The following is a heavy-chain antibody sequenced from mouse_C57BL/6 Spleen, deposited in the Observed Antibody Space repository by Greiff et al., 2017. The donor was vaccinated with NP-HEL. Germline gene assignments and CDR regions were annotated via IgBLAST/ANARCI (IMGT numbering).Heavy chain of an antibody. J-gene: IGHJ4*01. CDR2: ISSGGSYT. D-gene: IGHD1-1*01. CDR1: GFTFSSYG. CDR3: ARHGLLRSYAMDY. Sequence: EVQLVESGGDLVKPGGSLKLSCAASGFTFSSYGMSWVRQTPDKRLEWVATISSGGSYTYYPDSVKGRFTISRDNAKNTLYLQMSSLKSEDTAMYYCARHGLLRSYAMDYWGQGTSVTVSS. V-gene: IGHV5-6*01.